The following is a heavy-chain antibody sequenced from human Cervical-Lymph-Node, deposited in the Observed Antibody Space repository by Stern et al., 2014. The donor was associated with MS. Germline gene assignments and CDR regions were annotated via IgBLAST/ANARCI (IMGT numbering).Heavy chain of an antibody. D-gene: IGHD1-1*01. V-gene: IGHV5-51*04. Sequence: EVQLVESGAEVKKPGESLKISCKGSGYTFTNNWIAWVRQMPGKGLEWMGIIYPDDSDIRYSPSLQGQVTISADNPISPASLQWSSLKAGDSAVYYCARPPPRRKWDDPNYGMDVWGQGTTVTVSS. CDR2: IYPDDSDI. J-gene: IGHJ6*02. CDR1: GYTFTNNW. CDR3: ARPPPRRKWDDPNYGMDV.